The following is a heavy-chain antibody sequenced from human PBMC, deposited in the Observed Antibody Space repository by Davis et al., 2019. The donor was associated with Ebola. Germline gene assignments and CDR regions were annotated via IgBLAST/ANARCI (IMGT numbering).Heavy chain of an antibody. CDR3: ARPQFPTTSDH. CDR2: ISPYNGNT. D-gene: IGHD1-1*01. J-gene: IGHJ4*02. V-gene: IGHV1-18*01. Sequence: ASVNVTCMASPYTLTSYGFNWVRQAPGQGLEWMGCISPYNGNTKYAQNFQGRVTMTTDTSTNPADMGLRSLRSDDTAVYYCARPQFPTTSDHWGQGTLVTVSS. CDR1: PYTLTSYG.